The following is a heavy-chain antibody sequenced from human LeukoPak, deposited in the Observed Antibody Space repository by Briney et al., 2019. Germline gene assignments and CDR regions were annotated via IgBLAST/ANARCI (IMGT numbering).Heavy chain of an antibody. Sequence: GESLKISCKGSGYSFTSYWIGWVRQMPGKGLEWMGIIYPGDSDTKYSPSFQGQVTISADKSISTAYLQWSSLKASDTAMYYCVRLSSTYSYGFFDYWGQGTLVTVSS. D-gene: IGHD5-18*01. CDR3: VRLSSTYSYGFFDY. J-gene: IGHJ4*02. V-gene: IGHV5-51*01. CDR1: GYSFTSYW. CDR2: IYPGDSDT.